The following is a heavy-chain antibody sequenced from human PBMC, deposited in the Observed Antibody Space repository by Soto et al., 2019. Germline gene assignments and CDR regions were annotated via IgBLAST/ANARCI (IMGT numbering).Heavy chain of an antibody. D-gene: IGHD3-3*01. V-gene: IGHV4-59*01. CDR3: ARGRGGYYDFWSGYYLENWFDP. CDR1: GGSISSYY. J-gene: IGHJ5*02. CDR2: IYYSGST. Sequence: SETLSLTCTVSGGSISSYYWSWIRQPPGKGLEWIGYIYYSGSTNYNPSLKSRVTISVDTSKNQFSLKLSSVTAADTAVYYCARGRGGYYDFWSGYYLENWFDPWGQGTLVTVSS.